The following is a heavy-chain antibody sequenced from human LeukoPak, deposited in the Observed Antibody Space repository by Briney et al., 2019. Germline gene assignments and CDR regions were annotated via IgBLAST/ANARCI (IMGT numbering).Heavy chain of an antibody. CDR1: GGSISSYY. V-gene: IGHV4-4*07. D-gene: IGHD2-2*01. Sequence: SETLSLTCTVSGGSISSYYWSWIRQPAGKGLEWIGRIYTSGSTNYNPSLKSRVTMSVDTSKNQFSLKLSSVTAADTAVYYCARNYCSSTSCRRPNIHYYYMDVWGKGTTVIVSS. J-gene: IGHJ6*03. CDR2: IYTSGST. CDR3: ARNYCSSTSCRRPNIHYYYMDV.